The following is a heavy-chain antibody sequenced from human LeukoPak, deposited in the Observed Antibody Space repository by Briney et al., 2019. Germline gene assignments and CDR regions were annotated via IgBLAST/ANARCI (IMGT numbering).Heavy chain of an antibody. Sequence: PGGSLRLSCAASGFTFSNYAIHWVRQAPGKGLEWVSVISYDGTNKYYADSVKGRFTISRDNAKNSLYLQMNSLRAEDTAVYYCARGGYGSGWYGPNWFDPWGQGTLVTVSS. CDR1: GFTFSNYA. CDR3: ARGGYGSGWYGPNWFDP. V-gene: IGHV3-30*04. J-gene: IGHJ5*02. CDR2: ISYDGTNK. D-gene: IGHD6-19*01.